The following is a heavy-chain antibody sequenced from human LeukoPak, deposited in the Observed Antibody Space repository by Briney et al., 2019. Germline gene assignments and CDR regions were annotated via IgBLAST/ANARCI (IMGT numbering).Heavy chain of an antibody. V-gene: IGHV3-33*01. CDR3: ARDSYQDYYGRFDP. J-gene: IGHJ5*02. D-gene: IGHD3-10*01. Sequence: LPGGSLRLSCAASGFSFSNHGMHWVRQAPGKRLEWVAVIWDDGNNKRYANSVNGRFTISRDNSENTLYLQMNGLTAEDTAMYYCARDSYQDYYGRFDPWGQGILVIVSS. CDR1: GFSFSNHG. CDR2: IWDDGNNK.